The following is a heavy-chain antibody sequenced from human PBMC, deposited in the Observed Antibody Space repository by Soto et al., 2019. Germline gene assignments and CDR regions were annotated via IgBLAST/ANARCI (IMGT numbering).Heavy chain of an antibody. CDR1: GGSVFSGAFY. CDR3: ARGEKDWRDY. V-gene: IGHV4-61*08. Sequence: QVQLHESGPGLVKVSETLSLTCTISGGSVFSGAFYWSWIRQSPGKGLEWIGYIHYSGTTNYNPSLKSRVAITVDTSKTQFSLTLTSVTAADAAVYYCARGEKDWRDYWGQGTLVTVSS. D-gene: IGHD1-1*01. J-gene: IGHJ4*02. CDR2: IHYSGTT.